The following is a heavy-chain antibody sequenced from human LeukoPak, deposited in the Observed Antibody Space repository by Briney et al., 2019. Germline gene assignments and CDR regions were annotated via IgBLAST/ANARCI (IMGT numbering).Heavy chain of an antibody. CDR3: ARGGSSGYYHRPFDY. J-gene: IGHJ4*02. Sequence: SETLSLTCTVSGVSLSGYYWSWIRQPPGKGLEWIGYIYYTGSTNYNPSLKTRVTISIDTSKNQFSLKLSSVTAADTAVYYCARGGSSGYYHRPFDYWGQGTLVTVSS. V-gene: IGHV4-59*12. CDR1: GVSLSGYY. CDR2: IYYTGST. D-gene: IGHD3-22*01.